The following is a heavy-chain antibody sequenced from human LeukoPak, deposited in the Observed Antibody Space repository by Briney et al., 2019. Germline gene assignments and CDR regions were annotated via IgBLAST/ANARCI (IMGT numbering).Heavy chain of an antibody. CDR1: GFTFDDYA. Sequence: GRSLRLSCAASGFTFDDYAMYWVRQSPGKGLEWVSGISWNSGSTGYADSVRGRFTISRDNAKKSLYLQMNSLRDEDTALYCCAKDQATFGIYDYGMDVWGQGTKVTVSS. CDR2: ISWNSGST. J-gene: IGHJ6*02. D-gene: IGHD3-3*01. V-gene: IGHV3-9*01. CDR3: AKDQATFGIYDYGMDV.